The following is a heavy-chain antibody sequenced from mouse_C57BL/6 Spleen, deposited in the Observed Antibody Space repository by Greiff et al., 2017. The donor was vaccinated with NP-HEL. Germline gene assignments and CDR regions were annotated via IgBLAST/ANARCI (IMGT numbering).Heavy chain of an antibody. CDR1: GYAFSSSW. CDR2: IYPGDGDT. Sequence: QVQLQQSGPELVKPGASVKISCKASGYAFSSSWMNWVKQRPGKGLEWIGRIYPGDGDTNYNGKFKGKATLTADKSSSTAYMQLSSLTSEDSAVYFCAREEDYDGFAYWGQGTLVTVSA. J-gene: IGHJ3*01. D-gene: IGHD2-4*01. V-gene: IGHV1-82*01. CDR3: AREEDYDGFAY.